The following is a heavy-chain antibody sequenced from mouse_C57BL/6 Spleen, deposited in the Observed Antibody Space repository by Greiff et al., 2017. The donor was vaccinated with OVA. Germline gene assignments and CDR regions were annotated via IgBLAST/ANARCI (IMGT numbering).Heavy chain of an antibody. J-gene: IGHJ2*01. D-gene: IGHD2-3*01. CDR3: TEGYDGYTCYFDY. V-gene: IGHV14-1*01. CDR2: IDPEDGDT. Sequence: VQLQQPGAELVRPGASVKLSCTASGFTINDYYMHWVKQRPEQGLEWIGRIDPEDGDTEYAPKFQGKATMTADTSSNTAYLQLSRLTSEDTAVYYCTEGYDGYTCYFDYWGQGTTLTVSS. CDR1: GFTINDYY.